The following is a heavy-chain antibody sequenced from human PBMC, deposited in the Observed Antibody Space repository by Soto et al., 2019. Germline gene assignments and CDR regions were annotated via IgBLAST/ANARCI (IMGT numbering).Heavy chain of an antibody. V-gene: IGHV4-59*01. CDR1: GGSISSYY. Sequence: SETLSLTCTVSGGSISSYYWCWIRQPPGKGREWIGHIYYSGSTNYNPSLKSRVTISVETSKNKYSLQLSAVTAADTAVYYCASYLDYGDRTNYFDYWGQGTLVTVSS. J-gene: IGHJ4*02. D-gene: IGHD4-17*01. CDR3: ASYLDYGDRTNYFDY. CDR2: IYYSGST.